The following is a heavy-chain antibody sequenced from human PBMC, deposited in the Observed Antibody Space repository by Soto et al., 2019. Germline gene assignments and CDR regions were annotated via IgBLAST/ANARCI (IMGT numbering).Heavy chain of an antibody. CDR1: GGSFSGYY. CDR2: IYHSGST. Sequence: SETLSLTCAVYGGSFSGYYWSWIRQPPGKGLEWIGEIYHSGSTNYNPSLKSRVTISVDKSKNQFSLKLSSVTAADTAVYYCARVEIVPAANSGAFDIWGHGTMVTVSS. CDR3: ARVEIVPAANSGAFDI. J-gene: IGHJ3*02. V-gene: IGHV4-34*01. D-gene: IGHD2-2*01.